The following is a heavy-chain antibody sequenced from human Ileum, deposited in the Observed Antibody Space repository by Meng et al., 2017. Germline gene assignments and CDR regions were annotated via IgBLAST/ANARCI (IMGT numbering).Heavy chain of an antibody. Sequence: GGSLRLSCAASGFTFSTNYMSWVRRAPGRGLEWVSAIGRGSDTYYADSVKGRFTISRDKPMNTLYLEMNSLRAEDTAVYYCAKHLSGSYTFDYWGQGTLVTVSS. J-gene: IGHJ4*02. CDR2: IGRGSDT. CDR1: GFTFSTNY. V-gene: IGHV3-23*01. CDR3: AKHLSGSYTFDY. D-gene: IGHD1-26*01.